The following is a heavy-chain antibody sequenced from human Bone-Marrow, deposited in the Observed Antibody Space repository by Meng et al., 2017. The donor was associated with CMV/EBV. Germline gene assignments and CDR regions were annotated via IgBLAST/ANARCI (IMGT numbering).Heavy chain of an antibody. Sequence: GGSLRLSCAASGFTFSSYTMHWVRQAPGKGLEWVALISYDESNKYYADSVKGRFTISRDNSKNMLYLQMNSLRAEDTAVYYCARADYGSGYYWGQGTLVTVSS. CDR2: ISYDESNK. D-gene: IGHD3-10*01. V-gene: IGHV3-30*04. J-gene: IGHJ4*02. CDR1: GFTFSSYT. CDR3: ARADYGSGYY.